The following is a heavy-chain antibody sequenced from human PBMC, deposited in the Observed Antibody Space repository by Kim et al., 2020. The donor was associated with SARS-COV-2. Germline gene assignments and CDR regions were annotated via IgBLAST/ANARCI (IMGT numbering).Heavy chain of an antibody. CDR2: INHSGDT. Sequence: SETLSLTCGVYGGSFSGSYWGWIRQPPGKGLEWIGEINHSGDTNYNPSLKSRVTISLDTSKNQFSLKLSSVTAADTAVYYCARGGGTYYDILTGYVIFDYWGRGTLVTVSS. CDR3: ARGGGTYYDILTGYVIFDY. J-gene: IGHJ4*02. CDR1: GGSFSGSY. D-gene: IGHD3-9*01. V-gene: IGHV4-34*01.